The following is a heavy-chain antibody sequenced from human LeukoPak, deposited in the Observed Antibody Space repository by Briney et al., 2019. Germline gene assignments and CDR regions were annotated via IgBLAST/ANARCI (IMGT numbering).Heavy chain of an antibody. CDR2: ISSGSSTI. CDR3: AKDRQHGC. V-gene: IGHV3-48*01. Sequence: GGSLRLSCAASGFNFRTYSMNWVRQAPGKGLEWVSYISSGSSTIYYAHSLKGRFTISRDNAKNSLYLQMNSLRVEDTAVYYCAKDRQHGCWGQGTLVTVSS. D-gene: IGHD1-1*01. CDR1: GFNFRTYS. J-gene: IGHJ4*02.